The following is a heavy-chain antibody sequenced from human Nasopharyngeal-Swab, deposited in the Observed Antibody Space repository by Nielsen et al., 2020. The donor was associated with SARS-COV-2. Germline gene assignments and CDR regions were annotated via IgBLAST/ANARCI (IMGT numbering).Heavy chain of an antibody. Sequence: GGSLRLSCAASGFTFSSYAMSWVRQAPGKGLDWVSVIYSDGTTYYADSVKGRFTISRDNSQNTVFLQMNSLRADDTAVYYCTREGFTSSSRGVDYWGQGTLVTVSS. V-gene: IGHV3-66*01. D-gene: IGHD6-6*01. CDR2: IYSDGTT. CDR3: TREGFTSSSRGVDY. J-gene: IGHJ4*02. CDR1: GFTFSSYA.